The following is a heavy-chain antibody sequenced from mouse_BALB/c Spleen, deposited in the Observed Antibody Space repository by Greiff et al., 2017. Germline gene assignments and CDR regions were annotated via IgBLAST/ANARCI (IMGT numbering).Heavy chain of an antibody. J-gene: IGHJ4*01. Sequence: EVQLQQSGAELVKPGASVKLSCTASGFNIKDTYMHWVKQRPEQGLEWIGWIDPENGNTIYDPKFQGKASITADTSSNTAYLQLSSLTSEDTAVYYCANGNYGAMDYWGQGTSVTVSS. V-gene: IGHV14-3*02. D-gene: IGHD2-1*01. CDR2: IDPENGNT. CDR3: ANGNYGAMDY. CDR1: GFNIKDTY.